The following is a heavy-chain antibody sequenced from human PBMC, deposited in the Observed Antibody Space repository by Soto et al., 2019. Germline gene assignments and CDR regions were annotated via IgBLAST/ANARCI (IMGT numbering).Heavy chain of an antibody. V-gene: IGHV1-18*04. CDR1: GYTFSNYG. Sequence: QVQLVQSGGEVKKPGASVKVSCKTSGYTFSNYGVNWVRQAPGQGLEWMGWINGYNGNTNYAQKVQGRVTMTTDTSMSTAYMELRSLTSDDTAVYYCARCSSPVDFGHWGQGTLVTVSS. J-gene: IGHJ5*02. CDR2: INGYNGNT. CDR3: ARCSSPVDFGH. D-gene: IGHD6-13*01.